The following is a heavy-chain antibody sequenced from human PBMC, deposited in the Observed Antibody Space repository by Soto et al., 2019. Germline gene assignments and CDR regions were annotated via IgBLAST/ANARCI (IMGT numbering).Heavy chain of an antibody. J-gene: IGHJ6*02. D-gene: IGHD3-3*01. CDR1: GGSISSYY. Sequence: QVQLQESGPGLVKPSETLSLTCTVSGGSISSYYWSWIRQPPGKGLEWIGYIYYTGSTKYNPSLKSXXTXSXXPSKCSSCLKLGSVTAADTAGYYSARDPISGGMDVWGQGTTVTVSS. CDR3: ARDPISGGMDV. V-gene: IGHV4-59*01. CDR2: IYYTGST.